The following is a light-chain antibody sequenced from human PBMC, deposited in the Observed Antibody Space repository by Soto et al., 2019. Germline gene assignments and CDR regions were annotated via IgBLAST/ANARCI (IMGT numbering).Light chain of an antibody. V-gene: IGKV3-20*01. CDR1: QSVSSSY. CDR3: QQYDRSLT. CDR2: GAS. Sequence: EIVLTQSPGTLSLSPGERATLSCRASQSVSSSYLAWYQQKPGQAPRLLIYGASSRATGIPDRFSGSGSGTDFTLTVSRLEPEDFAVYYCQQYDRSLTFGGGTKVHIK. J-gene: IGKJ4*01.